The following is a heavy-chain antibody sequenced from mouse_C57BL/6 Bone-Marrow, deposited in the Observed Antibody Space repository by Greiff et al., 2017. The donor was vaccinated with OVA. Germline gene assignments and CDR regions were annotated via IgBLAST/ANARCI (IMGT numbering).Heavy chain of an antibody. V-gene: IGHV1-85*01. CDR1: GYTFTSYD. CDR2: IYPRDGST. J-gene: IGHJ2*01. Sequence: VQLVESGPELVKPGASVKLSCKASGYTFTSYDINWVKQRPGQGLEWIGWIYPRDGSTKYNEKFKGKATLTVDTSSSTAYMELHSLTSEDSAVYFCARVPYYYGSRRGYFDYWGQGTTLTVSS. D-gene: IGHD1-1*01. CDR3: ARVPYYYGSRRGYFDY.